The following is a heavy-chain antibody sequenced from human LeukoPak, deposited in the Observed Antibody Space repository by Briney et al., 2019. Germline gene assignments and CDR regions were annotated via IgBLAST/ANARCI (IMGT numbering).Heavy chain of an antibody. CDR2: IDYSGST. J-gene: IGHJ4*02. CDR3: AGMRITTPTVRTLDY. Sequence: SETLSLTCIVSGGSISSSSYYWGWIRQPPGKGLEWIGSIDYSGSTYYNPSLKSRVTISVDTSKNQFSLKLSSVTAADTAVYYCAGMRITTPTVRTLDYWGQGTLVTVSS. CDR1: GGSISSSSYY. V-gene: IGHV4-39*07. D-gene: IGHD1-14*01.